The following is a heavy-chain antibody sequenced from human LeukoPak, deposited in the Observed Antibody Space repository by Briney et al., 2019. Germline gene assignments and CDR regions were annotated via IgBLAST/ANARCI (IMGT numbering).Heavy chain of an antibody. CDR3: ARVKYYYDSSGSGHDDFDI. D-gene: IGHD3-22*01. J-gene: IGHJ3*02. CDR1: GGSFSGYY. Sequence: SETLSLTCAVYGGSFSGYYWSWIRQPPGKGLEWLGEINHSGSTNYNPSLKSRVTISVDTSKNQFSLKLSSVTAADTAVYYCARVKYYYDSSGSGHDDFDIWGQGTMVTVSS. V-gene: IGHV4-34*01. CDR2: INHSGST.